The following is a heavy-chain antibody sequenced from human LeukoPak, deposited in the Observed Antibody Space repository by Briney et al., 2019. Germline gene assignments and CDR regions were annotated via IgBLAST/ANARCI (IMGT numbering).Heavy chain of an antibody. Sequence: GGSLRLSCAASGFTFSDYYMSWIRQAPGKGLEWVSYIGSSGSTIYYADSVKGRLTISRDNAKNSLYLQMNSLRAEDTAVYYCARSYYYYGMDVWGQGTTVTVSS. J-gene: IGHJ6*02. CDR3: ARSYYYYGMDV. CDR2: IGSSGSTI. V-gene: IGHV3-11*01. CDR1: GFTFSDYY.